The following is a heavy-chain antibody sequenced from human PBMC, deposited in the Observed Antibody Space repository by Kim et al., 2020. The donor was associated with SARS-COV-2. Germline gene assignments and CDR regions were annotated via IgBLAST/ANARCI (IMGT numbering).Heavy chain of an antibody. V-gene: IGHV3-7*01. J-gene: IGHJ4*02. CDR1: GFTFSTYW. CDR2: VNQDGTKE. CDR3: ARDDTYDNGEIYYDNFDY. D-gene: IGHD3-9*01. Sequence: GGSLRLSCAASGFTFSTYWMTWVRQAPGKGLEWVANVNQDGTKENYVDSVKGRFTISRDNAENSLYLQMDSLRAEDTAVYHCARDDTYDNGEIYYDNFDYWGQGTLVTVSS.